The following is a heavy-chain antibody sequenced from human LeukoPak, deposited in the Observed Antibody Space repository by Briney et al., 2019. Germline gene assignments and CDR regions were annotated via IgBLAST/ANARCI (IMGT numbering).Heavy chain of an antibody. V-gene: IGHV1-46*01. CDR2: INPSGGST. CDR1: GYTFTSYY. Sequence: GASVKVSCKASGYTFTSYYMHWVRQAPGQGLEWMGIINPSGGSTSYAQKFQGRVTMTRDMSTSTVYMELSSLRSEDTAVYYCARDPLEYYDFWSGYNYFDYWGQGTLVTVSS. D-gene: IGHD3-3*01. J-gene: IGHJ4*02. CDR3: ARDPLEYYDFWSGYNYFDY.